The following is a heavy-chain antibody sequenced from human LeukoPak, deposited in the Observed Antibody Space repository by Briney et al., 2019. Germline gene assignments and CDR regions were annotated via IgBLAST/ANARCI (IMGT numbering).Heavy chain of an antibody. CDR1: GFTFSSYG. D-gene: IGHD3-9*01. V-gene: IGHV3-30*19. CDR3: ARDKGGGLRYFDWLFDY. J-gene: IGHJ4*02. CDR2: ISYDGSNK. Sequence: GGSLRLSCAASGFTFSSYGMHWVRQAPGKGLEWVAVISYDGSNKYYADSVKGRFTISRDNSKNTLYLQMNSLRAEDTAVYYCARDKGGGLRYFDWLFDYWGQGTLVTVSS.